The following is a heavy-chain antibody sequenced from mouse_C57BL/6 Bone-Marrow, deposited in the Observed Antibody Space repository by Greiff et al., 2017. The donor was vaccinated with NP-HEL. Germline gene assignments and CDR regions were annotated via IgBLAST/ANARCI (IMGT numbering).Heavy chain of an antibody. D-gene: IGHD1-1*01. J-gene: IGHJ1*03. V-gene: IGHV1-61*01. CDR2: IYPSDSET. Sequence: VQLQQSGAELVRPGSSVKLSCKASGYTFTSYWMDWVKQRPGQGLEWIGNIYPSDSETHYNQKFKDKATLTVDKSSSTAYMQLSSLTSEDSAVYYCARKTTVSPYWYFDVWGTGTTVTVSS. CDR1: GYTFTSYW. CDR3: ARKTTVSPYWYFDV.